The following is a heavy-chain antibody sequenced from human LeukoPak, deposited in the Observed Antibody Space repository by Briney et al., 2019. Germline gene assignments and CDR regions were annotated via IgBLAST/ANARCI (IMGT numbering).Heavy chain of an antibody. CDR3: AKREDTAMALDY. CDR2: ITGSGLTT. Sequence: SLRLSCVAYGSTFSTYAMSWVRQAPGKGLEWVSAITGSGLTTFYADSVKGRFSISRDNSRNMLLLQVNSLRVEDTAIYYCAKREDTAMALDYWGQGTLVTVSS. V-gene: IGHV3-23*01. CDR1: GSTFSTYA. D-gene: IGHD5-18*01. J-gene: IGHJ4*02.